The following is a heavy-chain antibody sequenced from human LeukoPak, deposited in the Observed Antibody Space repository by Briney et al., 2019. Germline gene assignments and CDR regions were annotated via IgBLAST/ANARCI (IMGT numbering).Heavy chain of an antibody. CDR3: ARYCSSTSCYVSGMDV. Sequence: SETLSLTCSVSGGSITYSHYYWGWVRQPPGKGLEWIGGIYYSGSTYYNPSLKSRVTISVDTSRNEFSLRLSSVTAADTAVYYCARYCSSTSCYVSGMDVWGQGTTVTVSS. CDR1: GGSITYSHYY. D-gene: IGHD2-2*01. J-gene: IGHJ6*02. CDR2: IYYSGST. V-gene: IGHV4-39*01.